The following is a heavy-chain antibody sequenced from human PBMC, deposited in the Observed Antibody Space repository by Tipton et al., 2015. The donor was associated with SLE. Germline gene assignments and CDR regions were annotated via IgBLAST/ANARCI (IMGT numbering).Heavy chain of an antibody. J-gene: IGHJ4*02. CDR2: ISAGAGMT. Sequence: GSLRLSCEASGFQFNNYAMSWVRQAPGKGLEWVASISAGAGMTYFADSVKGRFTISRVNSKNTVYLQMNSLRVDDTAVYYCAKGPIMYTYDRSGYEFYDWGQGTLVTVSS. D-gene: IGHD3-22*01. CDR3: AKGPIMYTYDRSGYEFYD. CDR1: GFQFNNYA. V-gene: IGHV3-23*01.